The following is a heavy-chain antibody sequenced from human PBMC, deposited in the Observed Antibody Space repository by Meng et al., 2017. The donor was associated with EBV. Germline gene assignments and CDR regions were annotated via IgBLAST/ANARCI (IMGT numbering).Heavy chain of an antibody. CDR1: VASVSGGTYH. J-gene: IGHJ4*02. CDR3: AKSRSSTPGVVDY. CDR2: IYDGGTT. V-gene: IGHV4-61*01. Sequence: QVQHTESGPRLVKPSETLSISCTVSVASVSGGTYHWSCIRHPPGKELEWIGYIYDGGTTIYNPSLKSRVTILVDASKNQFSLKLSSVTTADTAVYYCAKSRSSTPGVVDYWGQGTLVTVSS. D-gene: IGHD3-10*01.